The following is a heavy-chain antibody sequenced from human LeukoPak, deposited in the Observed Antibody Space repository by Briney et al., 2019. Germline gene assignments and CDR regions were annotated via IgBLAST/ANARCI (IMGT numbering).Heavy chain of an antibody. CDR3: XXXXXXXXXXAYYYYGMDV. V-gene: IGHV3-21*01. J-gene: IGHJ6*02. CDR2: ISSSSSYI. CDR1: GFTFSSYS. Sequence: GGSLRLSCAASGFTFSSYSMNWVRQAPGKGLEWVSSISSSSSYIYYADSVKGRFTISRDNAKNSLYLQMNSLRAEDTAVYYCXXXXXXXXXXAYYYYGMDVWGQGTTVTVSS.